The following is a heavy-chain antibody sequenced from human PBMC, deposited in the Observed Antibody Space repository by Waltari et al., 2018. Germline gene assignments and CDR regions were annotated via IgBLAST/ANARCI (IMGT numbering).Heavy chain of an antibody. CDR3: ARDRRGYFDY. CDR2: ISGDSRFI. CDR1: GFTFSGYR. Sequence: EVQLVESGGGLVKPGGSLRLSCEAPGFTFSGYRMNWVRRAPGKGLEWVSSISGDSRFIYYADSVNGRFTISSDDAKNSLYLQMNSLRVEDTAVYYCARDRRGYFDYWGPGTLVSVSS. D-gene: IGHD3-16*01. V-gene: IGHV3-21*01. J-gene: IGHJ4*02.